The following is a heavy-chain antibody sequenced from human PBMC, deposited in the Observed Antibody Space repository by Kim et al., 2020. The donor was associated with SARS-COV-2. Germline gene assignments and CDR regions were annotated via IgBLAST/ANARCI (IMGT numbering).Heavy chain of an antibody. CDR1: GFTFSSYG. J-gene: IGHJ4*02. Sequence: GGSLRLSCAASGFTFSSYGMHWVRQAPGKGLEWVAVISYDGSNKYYADSVKGRFTISRDNSKNTLYLQMNSLRAEDTAVYYCAKDRNGDFDWLDYYFDYWGQGTLVTVSS. V-gene: IGHV3-30*18. D-gene: IGHD3-9*01. CDR2: ISYDGSNK. CDR3: AKDRNGDFDWLDYYFDY.